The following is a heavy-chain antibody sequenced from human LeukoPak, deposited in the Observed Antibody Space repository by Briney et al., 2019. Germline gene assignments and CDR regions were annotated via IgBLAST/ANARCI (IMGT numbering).Heavy chain of an antibody. J-gene: IGHJ4*02. V-gene: IGHV3-30*18. Sequence: GRSLRLSCAASGCTFSGYGRHWVRQAPGKGLEWVAVISYDGSNKYYAYSVNGRFTISRDNSKNTLYAQMNSLRGEDTAVYYCAKVALTGYSSGWLDYWGEGTLVPVSS. CDR1: GCTFSGYG. CDR3: AKVALTGYSSGWLDY. CDR2: ISYDGSNK. D-gene: IGHD6-19*01.